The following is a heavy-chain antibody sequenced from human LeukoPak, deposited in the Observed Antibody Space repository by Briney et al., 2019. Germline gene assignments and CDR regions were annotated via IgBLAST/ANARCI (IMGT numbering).Heavy chain of an antibody. Sequence: SETLSLTCAVYGGSFSGYYWSWIRQPPEKGREWIGEINHSGSTHYNPSLKSRVTISVDTSKNQFSLKLSSVTTADTAVYYCARLADGSGSYSYYFDYWGQGTLVTVSS. CDR2: INHSGST. D-gene: IGHD3-10*01. CDR3: ARLADGSGSYSYYFDY. J-gene: IGHJ4*02. CDR1: GGSFSGYY. V-gene: IGHV4-34*01.